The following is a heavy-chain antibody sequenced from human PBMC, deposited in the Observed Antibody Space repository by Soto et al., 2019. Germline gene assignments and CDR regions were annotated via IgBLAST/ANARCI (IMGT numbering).Heavy chain of an antibody. CDR3: ARSISVAMDF. J-gene: IGHJ4*02. D-gene: IGHD6-19*01. CDR1: GGSISSSSYH. CDR2: IYYSGTT. Sequence: QLQLQESGPGLVKPSETLSLTCTVSGGSISSSSYHWGWIRQPPGKRLEWIGSIYYSGTTYYNPSLKSRVTISVDTSKNQFSLKLSSVTAADTAVYYCARSISVAMDFWGQGTLVTVSS. V-gene: IGHV4-39*01.